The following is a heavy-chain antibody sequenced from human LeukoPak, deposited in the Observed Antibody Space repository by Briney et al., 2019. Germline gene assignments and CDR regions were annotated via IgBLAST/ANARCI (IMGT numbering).Heavy chain of an antibody. D-gene: IGHD3-9*01. Sequence: GGSLRLSCVASGLSVSSNYMSWVRQAPGKGLEWVSVIYRDGSSYYADSVKGRFTISRDNSKNTLYIQMNSLRAEDTAVYYCARSFYDILIGYYQYFDYWGQGTLVTVSS. CDR2: IYRDGSS. CDR1: GLSVSSNY. J-gene: IGHJ4*02. V-gene: IGHV3-66*01. CDR3: ARSFYDILIGYYQYFDY.